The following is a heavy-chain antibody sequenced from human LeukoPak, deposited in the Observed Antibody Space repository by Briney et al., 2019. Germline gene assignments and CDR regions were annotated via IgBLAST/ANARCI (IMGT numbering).Heavy chain of an antibody. D-gene: IGHD3-16*02. V-gene: IGHV4-34*01. Sequence: SETLSLTCAVYGGSFSGYYWSWIRQPPGKGLEWIGEINHSGSTNYNPSLKSRFTISVDTSKNQFSLKLSSVTAADTAVYYCARGESRIETPSYWGQGTLVTVSS. CDR3: ARGESRIETPSY. CDR2: INHSGST. CDR1: GGSFSGYY. J-gene: IGHJ4*02.